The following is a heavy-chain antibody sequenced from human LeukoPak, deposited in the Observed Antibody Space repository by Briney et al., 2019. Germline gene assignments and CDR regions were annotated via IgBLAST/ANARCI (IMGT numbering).Heavy chain of an antibody. V-gene: IGHV3-33*01. CDR1: GFTFSSYG. CDR2: IWYDGSNK. D-gene: IGHD3-3*01. J-gene: IGHJ4*02. Sequence: GRSLRLSCAASGFTFSSYGMHWVRQAPGKGLEWVAVIWYDGSNKYYADSVEGRFTISRDNSKNTLDLQMNSLRAEDTAVYYCARDRSYDFWSGYSTPDYWGQGTLVTVSS. CDR3: ARDRSYDFWSGYSTPDY.